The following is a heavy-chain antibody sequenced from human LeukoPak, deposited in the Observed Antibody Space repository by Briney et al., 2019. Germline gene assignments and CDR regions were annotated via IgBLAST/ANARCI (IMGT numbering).Heavy chain of an antibody. CDR3: AREQWLGQGDY. Sequence: SETLSLTCTVSGGSISSSSYYWSWIRQPAGQGLEWIGRIYTSGSTNYNPSLKSRVTMSVDTSKNQFSLKLSSVTAADTAVYYCAREQWLGQGDYWGQGTLVTVSS. D-gene: IGHD6-19*01. V-gene: IGHV4-61*02. CDR1: GGSISSSSYY. J-gene: IGHJ4*02. CDR2: IYTSGST.